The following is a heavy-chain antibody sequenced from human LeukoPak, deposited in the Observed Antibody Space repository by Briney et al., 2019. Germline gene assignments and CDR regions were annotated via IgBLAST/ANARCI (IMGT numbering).Heavy chain of an antibody. CDR1: GGTFSSYA. J-gene: IGHJ4*02. CDR2: INPNSGGT. D-gene: IGHD6-19*01. CDR3: ARASRVAVAGCDY. Sequence: GASVKVSCKASGGTFSSYAISWVRQAPGQGLEWMGWINPNSGGTNCAQKFQGRVTMTRDTSISTAYMELSRLRSDDTAVYYCARASRVAVAGCDYWGQGTLVTVSS. V-gene: IGHV1-2*02.